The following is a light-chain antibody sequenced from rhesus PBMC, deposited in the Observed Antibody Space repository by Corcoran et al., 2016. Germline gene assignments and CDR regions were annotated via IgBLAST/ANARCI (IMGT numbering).Light chain of an antibody. J-gene: IGKJ2*01. V-gene: IGKV1-66*01. CDR2: YAS. CDR3: RQYDNSPYS. Sequence: DIQMTQSPSSLSASVGDRVTITCRASQGINNYLSWYQQKPGKAPKPLIYYASNLELGVPSRFSGSRSGKDYTLTISSLQPEDIGTYDGRQYDNSPYSFGQGTKVEIK. CDR1: QGINNY.